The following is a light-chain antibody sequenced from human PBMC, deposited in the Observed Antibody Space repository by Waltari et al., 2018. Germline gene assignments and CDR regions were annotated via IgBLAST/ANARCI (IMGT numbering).Light chain of an antibody. V-gene: IGLV2-8*01. CDR2: EVI. J-gene: IGLJ2*01. CDR1: SSDIGNSKY. CDR3: SSYAGLKV. Sequence: QSALTQPPSASGSPGQSVTLSCTGTSSDIGNSKYVSWYQQHPGKAPKLMIYEVIKRPSGVPDRSSGSKSGNTASLTVSGLQAEDEAVYYCSSYAGLKVLGGGTKLTVL.